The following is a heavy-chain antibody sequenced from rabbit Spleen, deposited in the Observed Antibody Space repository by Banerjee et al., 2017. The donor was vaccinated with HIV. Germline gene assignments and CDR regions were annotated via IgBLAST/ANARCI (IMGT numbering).Heavy chain of an antibody. CDR2: INIVTGKS. Sequence: EQLEESGGGLVKPEGSLTLTCKASGVSLNDKDVMCWVRQAPGKGLEWIACINIVTGKSVYASWAKGRFTMSRTSSTTVTLQMTSLTAADTATYFCGRGTRSSGWGMDLWGPGTLVTVS. V-gene: IGHV1S45*01. J-gene: IGHJ6*01. CDR1: GVSLNDKDV. D-gene: IGHD1-1*01. CDR3: GRGTRSSGWGMDL.